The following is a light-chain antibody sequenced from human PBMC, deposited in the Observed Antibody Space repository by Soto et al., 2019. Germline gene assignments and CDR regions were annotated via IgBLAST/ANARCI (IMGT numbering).Light chain of an antibody. J-gene: IGLJ2*01. CDR1: SSDVGGYDY. CDR3: SSTTSSTTDAVV. V-gene: IGLV2-14*01. Sequence: QSALTQPPSVSGSPGQSITISCTGTSSDVGGYDYVSWYQHYPGKAPKLIIYEVSNRPSGVSNRFSGSKSGNTASLTLSGLQAEDEADYYCSSTTSSTTDAVVFGGGTKVTVL. CDR2: EVS.